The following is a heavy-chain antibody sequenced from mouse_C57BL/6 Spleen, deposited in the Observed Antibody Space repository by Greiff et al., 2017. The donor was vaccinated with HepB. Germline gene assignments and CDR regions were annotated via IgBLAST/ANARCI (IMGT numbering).Heavy chain of an antibody. D-gene: IGHD1-1*01. CDR1: GYAFSSSW. Sequence: VKLQESGPELVKPGASVKISCKASGYAFSSSWMNWVKQRPGKGLEWIGRIYPGDGDTNYNGKFKGKATLTADKSSSTAYMQLSSLTSEDSAVYFCARSPYYYGSSYLYAMDYWGQGTSVTVSS. CDR3: ARSPYYYGSSYLYAMDY. J-gene: IGHJ4*01. CDR2: IYPGDGDT. V-gene: IGHV1-82*01.